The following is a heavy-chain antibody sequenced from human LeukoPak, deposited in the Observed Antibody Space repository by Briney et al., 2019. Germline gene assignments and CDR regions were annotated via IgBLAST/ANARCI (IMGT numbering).Heavy chain of an antibody. CDR3: GRDHTVGFDY. Sequence: SETLSLTCTVSGGSISSGGYYWSWIRQHPGKGLEWIGYIYYSGSTYYNPSLKSRVTISVHTSKNQFSLKLSSVTAADTAVYYGGRDHTVGFDYGGREPLVPVPS. D-gene: IGHD4-23*01. V-gene: IGHV4-31*03. CDR1: GGSISSGGYY. J-gene: IGHJ4*02. CDR2: IYYSGST.